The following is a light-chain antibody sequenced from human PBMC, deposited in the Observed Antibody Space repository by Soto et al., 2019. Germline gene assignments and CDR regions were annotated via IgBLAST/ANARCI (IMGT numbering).Light chain of an antibody. Sequence: QSVLTQPPSVSGTLGQGLTISCSGSTSNIGENSVGWFQQLPGTAPKVLIYVTNKRPSGVPARFSASKSGTSAYLAISGLQSEDEADYYCAAWDGSLNGHVFGTGTKVTVL. J-gene: IGLJ1*01. V-gene: IGLV1-44*01. CDR3: AAWDGSLNGHV. CDR2: VTN. CDR1: TSNIGENS.